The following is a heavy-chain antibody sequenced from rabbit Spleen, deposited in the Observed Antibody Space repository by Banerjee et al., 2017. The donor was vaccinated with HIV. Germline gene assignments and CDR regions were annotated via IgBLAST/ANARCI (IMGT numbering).Heavy chain of an antibody. CDR2: IYAGSSGST. V-gene: IGHV1S40*01. CDR3: ARDTATSFSSYGMDL. D-gene: IGHD1-1*01. J-gene: IGHJ6*01. Sequence: QSLEESGGDLVKPGASLTLTCTASGFSFSSSDYMCWVRQAPGKGLEWISCIYAGSSGSTYSATWAKGRFTISKTSSTTVTLQMTSLTAADTATYFCARDTATSFSSYGMDLWGPGTLVTVS. CDR1: GFSFSSSDY.